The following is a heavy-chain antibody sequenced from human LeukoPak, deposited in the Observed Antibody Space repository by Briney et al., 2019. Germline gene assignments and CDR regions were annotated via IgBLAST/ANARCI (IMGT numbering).Heavy chain of an antibody. CDR3: AGGLAVAGDYFDY. CDR1: GGSISSYY. CDR2: IYYSGST. Sequence: SETLSLTCTVSGGSISSYYWSWIRQPPGKGLEWIGYIYYSGSTYYNPSLKSRVTISVDTSKNQFSLKLSSVTAADTAVYYCAGGLAVAGDYFDYWGQGTLVTVSS. D-gene: IGHD6-19*01. V-gene: IGHV4-59*04. J-gene: IGHJ4*02.